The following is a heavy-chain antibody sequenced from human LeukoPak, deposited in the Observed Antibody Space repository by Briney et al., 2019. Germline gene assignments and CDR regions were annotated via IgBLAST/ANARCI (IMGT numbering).Heavy chain of an antibody. D-gene: IGHD7-27*01. J-gene: IGHJ4*02. V-gene: IGHV1-2*02. Sequence: ASVKVSCKASGYTFSGYYMHWVRQAPGQGLEWMGWIIPNSGGANYAQKFRGRVTMTMDTSINTAYMELSSLRSDDTAVYYCARGGKSELGTCDFWGQGTLVTVSA. CDR2: IIPNSGGA. CDR3: ARGGKSELGTCDF. CDR1: GYTFSGYY.